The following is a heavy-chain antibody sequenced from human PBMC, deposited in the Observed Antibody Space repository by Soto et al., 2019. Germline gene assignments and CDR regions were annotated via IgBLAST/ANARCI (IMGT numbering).Heavy chain of an antibody. CDR2: IIPIFGTA. V-gene: IGHV1-69*01. CDR1: GGTFSSYA. J-gene: IGHJ6*02. CDR3: ASCPYGSGSYLLRRGVMGMDV. D-gene: IGHD3-10*01. Sequence: QVQLVQSGAEVKKPGSSVKVSCKASGGTFSSYAISWVRQAPGQGLEWMGGIIPIFGTANYAQKFQGRVTITADESTSTAYMELSSLRSEDTAVYYCASCPYGSGSYLLRRGVMGMDVWGQGTTVTVSS.